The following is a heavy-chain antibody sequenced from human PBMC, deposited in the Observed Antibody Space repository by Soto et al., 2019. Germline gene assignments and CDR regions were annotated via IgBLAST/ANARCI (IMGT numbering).Heavy chain of an antibody. J-gene: IGHJ4*02. D-gene: IGHD5-12*01. CDR3: ARFKLGDDY. Sequence: QVQLVQSGAEVRKPGSSVKVSCQASGGTFSNSTVTWVRQAPGQGLEWMGRLIPILGLANYAQKFRGRLTITADKSTTTAYMELRSLRSEDTAFYYCARFKLGDDYWGQGTLVTVSS. CDR1: GGTFSNST. V-gene: IGHV1-69*02. CDR2: LIPILGLA.